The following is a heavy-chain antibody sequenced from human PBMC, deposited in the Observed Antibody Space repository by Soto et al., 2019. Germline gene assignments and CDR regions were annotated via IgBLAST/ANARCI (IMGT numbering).Heavy chain of an antibody. CDR1: GGTFSSYA. Sequence: WASVKVSCKASGGTFSSYAISWVRQAPGQGLEWMGGIIPIFGTANCAQKFQGRVTITADESTSTAYMELSSLRSEDTAVYYCARGTMDHYGMGVWGEVPTVPASS. V-gene: IGHV1-69*13. J-gene: IGHJ6*04. CDR3: ARGTMDHYGMGV. D-gene: IGHD3-10*01. CDR2: IIPIFGTA.